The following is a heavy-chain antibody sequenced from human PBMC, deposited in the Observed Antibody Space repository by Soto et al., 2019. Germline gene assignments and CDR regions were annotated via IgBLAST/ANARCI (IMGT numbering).Heavy chain of an antibody. J-gene: IGHJ4*02. CDR3: AKDRRAGFYVSGTYYNV. Sequence: GGSLRLSCAASGFTFNTYAMSWVRQAPGKGLEWVSVISGSGGTTYYADSMKGRFTISRDNSKNTLYLQMNSLRAEDTAVYYCAKDRRAGFYVSGTYYNVWGQGIQVTVSS. CDR1: GFTFNTYA. D-gene: IGHD3-10*01. CDR2: ISGSGGTT. V-gene: IGHV3-23*01.